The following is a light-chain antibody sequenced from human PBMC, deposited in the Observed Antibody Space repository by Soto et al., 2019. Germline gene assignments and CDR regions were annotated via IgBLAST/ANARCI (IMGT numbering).Light chain of an antibody. V-gene: IGKV3-15*01. CDR2: GAS. J-gene: IGKJ1*01. CDR1: QSVGTT. CDR3: QQRGHWPRT. Sequence: EVVMTQSPAILSVSPGERATLSCRASQSVGTTVAWYQQKPGQPPRLLTYGASTRATGSPDRFSGSGSGTDFTLTISSLEPEDFAVYYCQQRGHWPRTFGQGTKVDIK.